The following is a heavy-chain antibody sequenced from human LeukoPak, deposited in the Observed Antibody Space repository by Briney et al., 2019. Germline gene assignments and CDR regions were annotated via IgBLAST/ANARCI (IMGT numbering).Heavy chain of an antibody. CDR1: GYGFTKYF. V-gene: IGHV1-46*01. CDR3: ARESLSAFDI. CDR2: INPSGGSP. J-gene: IGHJ3*02. D-gene: IGHD2-8*01. Sequence: ASVKVSCKASGYGFTKYFMHWVRQAPGQGPEWMGIINPSGGSPTYAQKFQGRVTMTTDTSTSTVYMELSSLRSEDTAVYYCARESLSAFDIWGQGTMVTVSS.